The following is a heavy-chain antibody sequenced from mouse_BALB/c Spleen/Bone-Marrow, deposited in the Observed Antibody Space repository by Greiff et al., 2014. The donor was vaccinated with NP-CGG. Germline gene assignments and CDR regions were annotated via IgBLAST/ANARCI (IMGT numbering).Heavy chain of an antibody. CDR2: ISSDSSTI. CDR1: GFTFSSFG. J-gene: IGHJ4*01. CDR3: ARSNYVGYYAMDY. V-gene: IGHV5-17*02. D-gene: IGHD1-1*01. Sequence: EVQVVESGGGLVQPGGSRKLSCAASGFTFSSFGIHWVRQAPEKGPEWVAYISSDSSTIYYADTVKGRFTISRDNPKNTLFLQMTSLRSEDTAMYYCARSNYVGYYAMDYWGQGTSVTVSS.